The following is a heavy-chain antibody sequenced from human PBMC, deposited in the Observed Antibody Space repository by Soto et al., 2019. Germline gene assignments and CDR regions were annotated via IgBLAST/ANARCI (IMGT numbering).Heavy chain of an antibody. D-gene: IGHD6-19*01. CDR2: INAGNGNT. CDR1: GYTFTSYA. CDR3: ARDKAVAGTKINRFDY. V-gene: IGHV1-3*01. J-gene: IGHJ4*02. Sequence: ASVNVSCKASGYTFTSYAMHWVRQAPGQRLEWMGWINAGNGNTKYSQKFQGRVTITRETSASTAYMELSSLRSEDTAVYYCARDKAVAGTKINRFDYWGQGTLVTVSS.